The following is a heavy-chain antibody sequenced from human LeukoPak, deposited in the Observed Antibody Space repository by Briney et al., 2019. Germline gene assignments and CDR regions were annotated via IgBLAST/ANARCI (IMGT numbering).Heavy chain of an antibody. CDR2: ISGSGGST. Sequence: GGSLRLSCAASGFTFSSYTMSWVRQAPGKGLEWVSAISGSGGSTYYADSVKGRFTISRDNSKNTLYLQMNSLRAEDTAVYYCAKGGAYYYYGMDVWGQGTTVTVSS. J-gene: IGHJ6*02. V-gene: IGHV3-23*01. CDR3: AKGGAYYYYGMDV. CDR1: GFTFSSYT.